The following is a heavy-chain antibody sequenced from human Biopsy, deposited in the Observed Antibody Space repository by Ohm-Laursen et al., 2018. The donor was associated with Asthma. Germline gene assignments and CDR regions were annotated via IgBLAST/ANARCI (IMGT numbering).Heavy chain of an antibody. D-gene: IGHD3-22*01. CDR3: AREDSSNWSHYYFDY. Sequence: SLRLSCSASGFTFSRDHMFWVRQAPGKGLEWVSVIYRGGTSHTADSVRGRFTISRDYSKNTLYLKMHSLRAEDTAVYYCAREDSSNWSHYYFDYWGQGTLVTVSS. J-gene: IGHJ4*02. CDR2: IYRGGTS. V-gene: IGHV3-53*01. CDR1: GFTFSRDH.